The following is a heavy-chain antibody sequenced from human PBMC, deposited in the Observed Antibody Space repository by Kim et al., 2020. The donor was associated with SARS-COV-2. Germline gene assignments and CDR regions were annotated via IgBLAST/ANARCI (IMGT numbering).Heavy chain of an antibody. CDR3: ARDRGAMVRGVTPIGLDY. J-gene: IGHJ4*02. Sequence: ASVKVSCKASGYTFTSYYMHWVRQAPGQGLEWMGIINPSGGSTSYAQKFQGRVTMTRDTSTSTVYMELSSLRSEDTAVYYCARDRGAMVRGVTPIGLDYWGQGTLVTVSS. CDR2: INPSGGST. V-gene: IGHV1-46*01. D-gene: IGHD3-10*01. CDR1: GYTFTSYY.